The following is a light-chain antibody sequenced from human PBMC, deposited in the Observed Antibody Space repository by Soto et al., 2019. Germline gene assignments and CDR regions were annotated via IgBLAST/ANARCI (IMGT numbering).Light chain of an antibody. CDR3: QQYNSYWT. Sequence: DIQMTQSPSTLSASVGDRVTITCRASQSVSSWLAWYQQKPRKAPKLLIYDASTLESGVPSRFSGSGSGTEFTLTISSLQPDDFATYYCQQYNSYWTFGQGTKVDIK. CDR2: DAS. V-gene: IGKV1-5*01. CDR1: QSVSSW. J-gene: IGKJ1*01.